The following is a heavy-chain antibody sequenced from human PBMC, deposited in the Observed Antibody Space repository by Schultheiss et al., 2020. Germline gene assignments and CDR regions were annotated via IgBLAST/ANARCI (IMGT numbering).Heavy chain of an antibody. CDR2: IKQDGSEK. CDR3: ARDRKQLVSWFDP. CDR1: GFTFSSYS. V-gene: IGHV3-7*01. D-gene: IGHD6-6*01. Sequence: GSLRLSCAASGFTFSSYSMNWVRQAPGKGLEWVANIKQDGSEKYYVDSVKGRFTISRDNAKNSLYLQMNSLRAEDTAVYYCARDRKQLVSWFDPWGQGTLVTVSS. J-gene: IGHJ5*02.